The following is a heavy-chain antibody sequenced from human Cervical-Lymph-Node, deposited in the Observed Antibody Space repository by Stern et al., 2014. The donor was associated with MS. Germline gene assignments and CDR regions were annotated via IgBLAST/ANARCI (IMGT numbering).Heavy chain of an antibody. CDR2: INTSDGDT. J-gene: IGHJ4*02. CDR3: ARQRTTGHMDFDY. Sequence: VQLVESGAEVKKPGASVNVSCKASGYTFTTYFVHWVRQAPGHGLEWMCIINTSDGDTSYIRSFQGRVTMTRDTSANTVYLRLSNLKSEDTAVYYCARQRTTGHMDFDYWGQGTLVTVSS. CDR1: GYTFTTYF. D-gene: IGHD1-1*01. V-gene: IGHV1-46*01.